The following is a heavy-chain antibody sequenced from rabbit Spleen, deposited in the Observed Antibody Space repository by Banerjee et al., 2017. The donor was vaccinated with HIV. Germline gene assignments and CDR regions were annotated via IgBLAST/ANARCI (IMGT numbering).Heavy chain of an antibody. CDR1: GLSLSTNA. CDR3: ARDTSSSFSSYGMDL. J-gene: IGHJ6*01. CDR2: IEIDKGES. Sequence: QSLEESGGGLVKPGASLTLTCKASGLSLSTNAINWVRQAPGKGLEWIGCIEIDKGESYYAAWAKGRFSISKTSSTTVTLQMTSLTAADTATYFCARDTSSSFSSYGMDLWGPGTLVTVS. D-gene: IGHD1-1*01. V-gene: IGHV1S40*01.